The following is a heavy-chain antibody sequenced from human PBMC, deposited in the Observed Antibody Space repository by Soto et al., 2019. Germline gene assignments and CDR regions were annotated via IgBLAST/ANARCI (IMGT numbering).Heavy chain of an antibody. J-gene: IGHJ3*02. V-gene: IGHV3-33*01. CDR3: ARTYSSGWDDAFDI. CDR1: GFTFSSYG. D-gene: IGHD6-19*01. Sequence: QVPLVESGGGVVQPGRSLRLSCAASGFTFSSYGMHWVRQAPGKGLEWVAVIWYDGSNKYYADSVKGRFTISRDNSKNTLYLQMNSLRAEDTAVYYCARTYSSGWDDAFDIWGQGTMVTVSS. CDR2: IWYDGSNK.